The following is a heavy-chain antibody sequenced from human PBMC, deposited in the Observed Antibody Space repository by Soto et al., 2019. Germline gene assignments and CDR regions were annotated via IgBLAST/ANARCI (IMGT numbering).Heavy chain of an antibody. CDR2: IWYDGTNK. V-gene: IGHV3-33*01. CDR1: GFTFSSYA. J-gene: IGHJ6*03. Sequence: QVQLVESGGGVVQPGRSLRLSCAASGFTFSSYAMYWVRQAPGKGLEWVAVIWYDGTNKYYADSVKGRFTISRDNSRNTAYLHMNSLRAEDTAGYYCARAPDGGNYYYYMDVWGKGPTFTVSS. D-gene: IGHD2-15*01. CDR3: ARAPDGGNYYYYMDV.